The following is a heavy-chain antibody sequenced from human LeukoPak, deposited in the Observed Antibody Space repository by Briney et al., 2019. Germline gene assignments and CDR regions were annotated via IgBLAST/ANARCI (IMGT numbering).Heavy chain of an antibody. CDR2: IYSGGST. CDR1: GFTVSSNY. D-gene: IGHD4-17*01. V-gene: IGHV3-53*01. J-gene: IGHJ4*02. Sequence: GGSLRPSCAASGFTVSSNYMNWVRQAPGKGLEWVSVIYSGGSTYYADSVKGRFTISRDNSKNTLFLQMNSLRAEDTAVYYCAREAVTRNYFDYWGQGTLVTVSS. CDR3: AREAVTRNYFDY.